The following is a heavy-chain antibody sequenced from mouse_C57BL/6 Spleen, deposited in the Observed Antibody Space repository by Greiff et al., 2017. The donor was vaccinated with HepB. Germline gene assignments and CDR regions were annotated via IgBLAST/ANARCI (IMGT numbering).Heavy chain of an antibody. CDR1: GYAFSSSW. CDR3: ADDGYYDFDV. D-gene: IGHD2-3*01. Sequence: QVQLQQSGPELVKPGASVKISCKASGYAFSSSWMNWVKQRPGKGLEWIGRIYPGDGDTNYNGTFKGKATLTADKSSSTAYMQLSSLTSEDSAVYFCADDGYYDFDVWGTGTTVTVSS. CDR2: IYPGDGDT. J-gene: IGHJ1*03. V-gene: IGHV1-82*01.